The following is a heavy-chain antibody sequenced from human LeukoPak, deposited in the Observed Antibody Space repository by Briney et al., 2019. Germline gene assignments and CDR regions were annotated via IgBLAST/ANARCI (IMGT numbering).Heavy chain of an antibody. CDR1: GGSISSYY. J-gene: IGHJ5*02. CDR2: IYYSGST. V-gene: IGHV4-59*01. CDR3: ARDGEVSGYSYGFDP. D-gene: IGHD5-18*01. Sequence: PSETLSLTCTVSGGSISSYYWSWIRQPPGKGLEWIGYIYYSGSTNYNPSLKSRVTISVDTSKNQFSLKLSSVTAADTAVYHCARDGEVSGYSYGFDPWGQGTLVTVSS.